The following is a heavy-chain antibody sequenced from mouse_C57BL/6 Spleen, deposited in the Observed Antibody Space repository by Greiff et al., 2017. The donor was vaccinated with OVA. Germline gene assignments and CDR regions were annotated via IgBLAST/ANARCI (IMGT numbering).Heavy chain of an antibody. CDR1: GYTFTDYY. J-gene: IGHJ3*01. Sequence: EVQLQQSGPELVKPGASVKISCKASGYTFTDYYMNWVKQSHGKSLEWIGDINPNNGGTSYKQKFKGKATLTVAKSSSTAYMERRSLTSEDSAVYYCARSGDYDVGFAYWGQGTLVTVSA. V-gene: IGHV1-26*01. CDR2: INPNNGGT. D-gene: IGHD2-4*01. CDR3: ARSGDYDVGFAY.